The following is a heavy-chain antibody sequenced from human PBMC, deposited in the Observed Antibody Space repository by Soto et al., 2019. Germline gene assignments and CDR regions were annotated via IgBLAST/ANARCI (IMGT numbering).Heavy chain of an antibody. V-gene: IGHV3-48*03. Sequence: EVQLVESGGSLVQPGGSLRLSCAASGFTFSSYEMNWVRQAPGKGLEWVSYISSSGSTIYYADSVKGRFTISRDNAKNSLYLQMNSLRAEDTAVYYCARDWQQLALPYYFDYWGQGTLVTVSS. CDR3: ARDWQQLALPYYFDY. CDR2: ISSSGSTI. D-gene: IGHD6-13*01. J-gene: IGHJ4*02. CDR1: GFTFSSYE.